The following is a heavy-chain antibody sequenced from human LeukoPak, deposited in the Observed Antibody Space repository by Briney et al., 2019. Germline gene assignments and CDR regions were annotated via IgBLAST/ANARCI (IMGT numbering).Heavy chain of an antibody. Sequence: PSETLSLTCTVSGGSIGFYFWSWIRQSAGKGLEWIGRINGNGVINYNPSLKSRVTMSVDTSKSQFSLNLRSVTAADTAVYYCARATYHYDSSGPALENWGQGTLVTVSS. CDR1: GGSIGFYF. J-gene: IGHJ4*02. CDR2: INGNGVI. V-gene: IGHV4-4*07. CDR3: ARATYHYDSSGPALEN. D-gene: IGHD3-22*01.